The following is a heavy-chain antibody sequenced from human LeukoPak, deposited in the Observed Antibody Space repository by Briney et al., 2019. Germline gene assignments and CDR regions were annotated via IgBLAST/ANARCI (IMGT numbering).Heavy chain of an antibody. D-gene: IGHD3-3*01. CDR3: TRVSWRGEIY. CDR1: GFTFSSYE. V-gene: IGHV3-48*03. CDR2: ISRGGSPI. Sequence: EGSLRLSCAASGFTFSSYEMNWVRQAPGKGLEWVSSISRGGSPIYYADSVKGRFTTSRDNAKKSLFLQMNSLRAEDTAVYYCTRVSWRGEIYWGQGTLVSVSS. J-gene: IGHJ4*02.